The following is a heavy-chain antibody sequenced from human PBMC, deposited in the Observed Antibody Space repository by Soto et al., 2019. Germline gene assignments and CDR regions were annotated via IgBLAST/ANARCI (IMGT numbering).Heavy chain of an antibody. J-gene: IGHJ1*01. CDR2: IYSGGST. Sequence: QPGGSLRLSCAASGFTVSSKYMSWVRQAPGKGLEWVSVIYSGGSTYYADSVKGRFTISRDNSKNTLYLQMNSLRAEDTAVYYCASIAAAGTSEYFQHWGQGTLVTVSS. CDR3: ASIAAAGTSEYFQH. CDR1: GFTVSSKY. V-gene: IGHV3-53*01. D-gene: IGHD6-13*01.